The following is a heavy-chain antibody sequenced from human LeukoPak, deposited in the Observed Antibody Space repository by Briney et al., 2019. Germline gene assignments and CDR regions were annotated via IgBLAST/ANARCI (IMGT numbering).Heavy chain of an antibody. D-gene: IGHD2-8*02. CDR3: AKKPPRWGENVGTGY. J-gene: IGHJ4*02. CDR1: GFTFSSYA. V-gene: IGHV3-23*01. Sequence: GASLRLSCAASGFTFSSYAMSWVRQAPGKGLEWVSAISGSGGSTYYADSVKGRFTISRNNSKNTLYLQMNSLRAEDTAVYYCAKKPPRWGENVGTGYWGQGTLVTVSS. CDR2: ISGSGGST.